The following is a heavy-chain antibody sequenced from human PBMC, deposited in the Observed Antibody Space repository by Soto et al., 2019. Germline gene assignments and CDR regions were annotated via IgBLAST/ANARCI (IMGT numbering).Heavy chain of an antibody. CDR3: ARSGLVYWNVGFD. J-gene: IGHJ4*02. Sequence: ESGGGVVQPGRSLRLSCAASGFTFSSYAMHWVRQAPGKGLEWVAVISYDGSNKYYADSVKGRFTISRDNSKNTLYLQMNSLRAEDTAVYYCARSGLVYWNVGFDWGQGTLVTVSS. D-gene: IGHD1-1*01. CDR2: ISYDGSNK. CDR1: GFTFSSYA. V-gene: IGHV3-30-3*01.